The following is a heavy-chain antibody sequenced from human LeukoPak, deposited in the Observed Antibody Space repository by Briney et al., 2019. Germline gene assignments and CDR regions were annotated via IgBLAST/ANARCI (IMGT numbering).Heavy chain of an antibody. V-gene: IGHV4-34*01. Sequence: PSETLSLTCTVSGGSISSYYWSWIRQPPGKGLEWIGEINHSGSTNYNPSLKSRVTISVDTSKNQLSLKLSSVTAADTAVYYCARGIYSYGYFDYWGQGTLVTVSS. CDR3: ARGIYSYGYFDY. D-gene: IGHD5-18*01. J-gene: IGHJ4*02. CDR2: INHSGST. CDR1: GGSISSYY.